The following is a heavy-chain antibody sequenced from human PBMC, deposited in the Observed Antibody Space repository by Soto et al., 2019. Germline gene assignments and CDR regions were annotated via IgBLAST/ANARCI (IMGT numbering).Heavy chain of an antibody. Sequence: QVQLQQSGPGLLKPSQTLSLTCAISGDSVSSNSAAWSWIRQSPSRGLEWLGRTYYRSKWYSDYAVSMKSRITINPDTSKNQFSLQLNSVTPEDTAVYYCARNSGTTWRALDSWGQGTLVTVSS. CDR2: TYYRSKWYS. D-gene: IGHD1-7*01. J-gene: IGHJ4*02. CDR3: ARNSGTTWRALDS. V-gene: IGHV6-1*01. CDR1: GDSVSSNSAA.